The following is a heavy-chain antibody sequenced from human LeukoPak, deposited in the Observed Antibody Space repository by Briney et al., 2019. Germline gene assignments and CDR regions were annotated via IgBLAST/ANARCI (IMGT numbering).Heavy chain of an antibody. CDR1: GLAFRNFA. CDR3: AKMKGQRLNDYCMDV. Sequence: GGSLRLSCEASGLAFRNFAMSWVRQAPGKGLEWVSGMTGSGGSSYYADSVKGRFTISGDNAKNALYLQMNSLRADDTALYYCAKMKGQRLNDYCMDVWGKGTMVTVSS. J-gene: IGHJ6*03. CDR2: MTGSGGSS. V-gene: IGHV3-23*01.